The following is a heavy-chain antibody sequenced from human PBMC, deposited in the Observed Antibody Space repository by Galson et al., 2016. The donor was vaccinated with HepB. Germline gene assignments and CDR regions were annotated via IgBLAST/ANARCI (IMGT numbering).Heavy chain of an antibody. CDR2: MNPNNGKT. D-gene: IGHD5-24*01. CDR1: GYTFTSYD. CDR3: ARGAPTMPY. Sequence: SVKVSCKASGYTFTSYDITWVRQATGQGLEWMGWMNPNNGKTGYAQKFQGRVTMTRNIPTSTAYMEVTRLRPEATAVYYCARGAPTMPYWGQGTLVTVSS. V-gene: IGHV1-8*01. J-gene: IGHJ4*02.